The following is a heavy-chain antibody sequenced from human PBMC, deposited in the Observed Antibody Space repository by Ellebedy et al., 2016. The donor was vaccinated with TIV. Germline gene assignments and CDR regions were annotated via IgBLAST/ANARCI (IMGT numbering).Heavy chain of an antibody. V-gene: IGHV3-23*01. CDR3: ARYGNLGY. CDR2: ISGNGGHT. D-gene: IGHD1-1*01. Sequence: LSLTCAASGFTFSSYAMSWVRQAPGKGLEWVSAISGNGGHTHYADSVKGRFTISRDNSKNTLYLQMNSLRAEDTAVYYCARYGNLGYWGQGTLVTVSS. CDR1: GFTFSSYA. J-gene: IGHJ4*02.